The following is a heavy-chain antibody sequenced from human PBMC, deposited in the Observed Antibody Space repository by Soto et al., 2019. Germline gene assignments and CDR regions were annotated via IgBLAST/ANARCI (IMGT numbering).Heavy chain of an antibody. J-gene: IGHJ6*02. CDR3: AKYYHGDSYYCGLDV. CDR2: ISSSSAYA. CDR1: GFSFSTYS. D-gene: IGHD2-21*01. V-gene: IGHV3-21*06. Sequence: VGSLRLSCAASGFSFSTYSMNWVRQAPGKGLEWVSLISSSSAYAYYADSVQGRFTVSRDNARSPVYLQMNSLTADDTAVYYCAKYYHGDSYYCGLDVWGQGNTVTVSS.